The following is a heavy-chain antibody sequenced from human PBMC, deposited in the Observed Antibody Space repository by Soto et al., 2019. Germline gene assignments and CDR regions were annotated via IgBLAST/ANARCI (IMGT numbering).Heavy chain of an antibody. Sequence: SETLSLTCTVSGGSISSSSYYWGWIRQPPGKGLEWIGSIYYSGFTYYNPSLKSRVTISVDTSKNQFSLKLSSVTAADTAVYYCARAVYCGGDCPLYYFDYWGQGTLVTVSS. CDR1: GGSISSSSYY. CDR3: ARAVYCGGDCPLYYFDY. J-gene: IGHJ4*02. V-gene: IGHV4-39*07. CDR2: IYYSGFT. D-gene: IGHD2-21*02.